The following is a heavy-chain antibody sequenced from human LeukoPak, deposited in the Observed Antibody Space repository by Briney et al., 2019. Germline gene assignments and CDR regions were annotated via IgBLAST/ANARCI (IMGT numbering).Heavy chain of an antibody. CDR2: ISGSGGTT. CDR3: AKDQYFDWLNWFDP. V-gene: IGHV3-23*01. Sequence: GGSLRLSCAASGFTFSIFAMSWVPQAPGKGLEWVSAISGSGGTTYYADSVKGRFTISRDNSKNTLYLQMNSLRAEDTAVYYCAKDQYFDWLNWFDPWGQGTLVTVSS. J-gene: IGHJ5*02. D-gene: IGHD3-9*01. CDR1: GFTFSIFA.